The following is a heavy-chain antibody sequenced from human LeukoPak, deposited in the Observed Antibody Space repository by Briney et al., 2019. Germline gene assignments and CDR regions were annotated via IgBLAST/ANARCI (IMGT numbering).Heavy chain of an antibody. CDR1: GFTFSNYE. CDR3: ARARIAAPLLDY. Sequence: GGSLRLYCSASGFTFSNYEMKWVPQTPGKGLEGVSYISDHGKSRNYVDSVKGRFTISRDNAKDSLYLQMRSLRVEDTAVYFCARARIAAPLLDYWGQGTLVTGSS. CDR2: ISDHGKSR. V-gene: IGHV3-48*03. D-gene: IGHD6-13*01. J-gene: IGHJ4*01.